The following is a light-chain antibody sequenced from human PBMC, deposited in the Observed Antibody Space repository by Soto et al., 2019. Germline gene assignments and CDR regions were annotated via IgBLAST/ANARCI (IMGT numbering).Light chain of an antibody. Sequence: SMVTQSAAVSASNGQSITISCTETSSDVGSYNLVSWYQQHPGKAPKLIIYDVSSRPSGVSNRFSGSKSGNTASLTISGLQAEDEADYYCSSHPSSSTPYVFGTGPKVTVL. J-gene: IGLJ1*01. CDR2: DVS. V-gene: IGLV2-14*02. CDR3: SSHPSSSTPYV. CDR1: SSDVGSYNL.